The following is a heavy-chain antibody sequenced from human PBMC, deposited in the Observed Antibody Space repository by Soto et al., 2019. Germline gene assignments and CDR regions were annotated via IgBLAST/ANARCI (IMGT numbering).Heavy chain of an antibody. CDR3: ARGITMILVVQGDAPDKYYFDS. Sequence: PSETLSLTCAVYGGSFSGHYWSWIRQSPGKWLEWIGEINHSGSTNQNPSLKSRVTISVDTSKNQFSLKLKSVTAADTAVYYCARGITMILVVQGDAPDKYYFDSWGQGXQVTVYS. D-gene: IGHD3-22*01. V-gene: IGHV4-34*01. CDR2: INHSGST. J-gene: IGHJ4*02. CDR1: GGSFSGHY.